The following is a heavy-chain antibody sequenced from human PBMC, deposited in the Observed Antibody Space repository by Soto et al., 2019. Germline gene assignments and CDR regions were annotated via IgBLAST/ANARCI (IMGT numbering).Heavy chain of an antibody. CDR3: ARDGPPNYDTSGYYHPLGY. D-gene: IGHD3-22*01. V-gene: IGHV1-46*01. Sequence: ASVKVSCKASGYTFTSYYMHCVRQAPGQGLEWMGIINPSGGSTSYAQKFQGRVTMTRDTSTSTVYMELSSLRSEDTAVYYCARDGPPNYDTSGYYHPLGYWGQGTLVTVSS. CDR1: GYTFTSYY. CDR2: INPSGGST. J-gene: IGHJ4*02.